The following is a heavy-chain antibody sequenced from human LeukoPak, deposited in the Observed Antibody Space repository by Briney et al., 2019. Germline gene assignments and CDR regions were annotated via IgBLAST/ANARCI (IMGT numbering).Heavy chain of an antibody. Sequence: ASVKVSCKASGYTFTSYYMHWVRQAPGQGLEWMGIINPSGGSTSYAQKFQGRVTMTRDTSTSTAYMELRSLRSDDTAVYYCARTGGSSSWYVSHFDYWGQGTLVTVSS. D-gene: IGHD6-13*01. CDR3: ARTGGSSSWYVSHFDY. V-gene: IGHV1-46*01. CDR1: GYTFTSYY. CDR2: INPSGGST. J-gene: IGHJ4*02.